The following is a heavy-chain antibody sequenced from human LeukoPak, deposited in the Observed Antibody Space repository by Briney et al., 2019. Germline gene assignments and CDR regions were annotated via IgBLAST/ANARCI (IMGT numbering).Heavy chain of an antibody. CDR3: ARAPADGSSGYYGYYYYYYYMDV. D-gene: IGHD3-22*01. CDR2: ISSSSSTI. V-gene: IGHV3-48*01. J-gene: IGHJ6*03. Sequence: GGSLRLSCAASGFTFSSYSMNWVRQAPGKGLEWVSYISSSSSTIYYADSVKGRFTISRDNAKNTLYLQMNSLRAEDTAVYYCARAPADGSSGYYGYYYYYYYMDVWGKGTTVTVSS. CDR1: GFTFSSYS.